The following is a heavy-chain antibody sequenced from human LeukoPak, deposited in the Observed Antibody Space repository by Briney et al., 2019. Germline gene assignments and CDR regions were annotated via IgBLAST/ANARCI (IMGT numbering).Heavy chain of an antibody. CDR1: GFTLSSYG. D-gene: IGHD1-26*01. CDR2: IQSDGINK. CDR3: ARDPGGSFDY. Sequence: GGSLRLSCSASGFTLSSYGMYWLRQALDKGLEGVAFIQSDGINKHYVDSVKGRFTISRDNSKNTLDLQMNRLRPEDTAVYYCARDPGGSFDYWGQGTLVTVSS. V-gene: IGHV3-30*02. J-gene: IGHJ4*02.